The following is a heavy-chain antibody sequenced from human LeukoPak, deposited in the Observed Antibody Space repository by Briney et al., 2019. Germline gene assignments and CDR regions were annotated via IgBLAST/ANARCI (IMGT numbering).Heavy chain of an antibody. D-gene: IGHD1-26*01. J-gene: IGHJ5*02. CDR1: GGSISSYY. V-gene: IGHV4-4*07. Sequence: SETLSLTCTVSGGSISSYYWSWIPQPAGKGLDWIGRIYTSGSTNYNPSLKSRVTMSADTSKNQFSLKLSSVTAADTAVYYCARMISSGSYLAWFDPWGQGTLVTVSS. CDR2: IYTSGST. CDR3: ARMISSGSYLAWFDP.